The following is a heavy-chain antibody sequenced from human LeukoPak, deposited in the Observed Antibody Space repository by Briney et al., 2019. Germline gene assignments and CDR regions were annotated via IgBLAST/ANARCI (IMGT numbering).Heavy chain of an antibody. Sequence: GASVKVSCKSSGYTFTSYGISWVRQAPGQGLEWMGWISAYNGNTNYAQKLQGRVTMTTDTSTSTAYMELRSLRSDDTAVYYCARDLGVDSSPYYFDYWGQGTLVTVSS. D-gene: IGHD6-13*01. V-gene: IGHV1-18*01. CDR2: ISAYNGNT. CDR3: ARDLGVDSSPYYFDY. J-gene: IGHJ4*02. CDR1: GYTFTSYG.